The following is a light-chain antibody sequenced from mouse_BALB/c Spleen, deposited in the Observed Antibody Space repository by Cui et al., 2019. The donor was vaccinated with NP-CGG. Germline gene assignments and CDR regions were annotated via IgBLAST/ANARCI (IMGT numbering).Light chain of an antibody. V-gene: IGLV1*01. Sequence: AVVTQESALTTSPGETVTLTCRSSTRAVTTSNYANWVQEKPDHLFTGLIGGTNNRAPGVPARFSGSLIGDKAALTITGAQTEDEAMYFCALWYSNHWVFGGGTKLTVL. J-gene: IGLJ1*01. CDR1: TRAVTTSNY. CDR3: ALWYSNHWV. CDR2: GTN.